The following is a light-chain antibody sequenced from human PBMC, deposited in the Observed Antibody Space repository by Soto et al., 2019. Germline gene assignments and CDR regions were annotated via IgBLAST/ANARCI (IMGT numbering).Light chain of an antibody. CDR3: HQRQSWPRT. CDR1: QSVSSN. J-gene: IGKJ1*01. CDR2: GAS. V-gene: IGKV3-15*01. Sequence: IVLTHSPGTLSVSPGERATXXXXASQSVSSNLAWYQQRPGQAPRLLIYGASTRATGIPARFSGSGSGTDFTLTISDVQPEDFAIYYCHQRQSWPRTFGQGTKVDIK.